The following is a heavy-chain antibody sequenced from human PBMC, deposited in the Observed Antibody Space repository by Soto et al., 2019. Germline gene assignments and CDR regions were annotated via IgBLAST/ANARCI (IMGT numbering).Heavy chain of an antibody. D-gene: IGHD4-17*01. CDR2: ISYDGSNK. V-gene: IGHV3-30*18. CDR3: AKDAGSWGDYGWFDP. CDR1: GFTFSSYG. Sequence: QVQLVESGGGVVQPGRSLRLSCAASGFTFSSYGMHWVRQAPGKGLEWVAVISYDGSNKYYADSVKGRFTISRDNSKNTLYLQMNSLRAEDTAVYYCAKDAGSWGDYGWFDPWGQGTLVTVSS. J-gene: IGHJ5*02.